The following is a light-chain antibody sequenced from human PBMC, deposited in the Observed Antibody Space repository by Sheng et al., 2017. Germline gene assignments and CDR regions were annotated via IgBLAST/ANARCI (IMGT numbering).Light chain of an antibody. Sequence: DIQMTQSPSSLSASIGDRVTMTCRASQGISDYLAWYQQRPGKVPKLLIFATSTLQSGVPSRFSGSGSGTDFTLTISSLQPEDVGTYYCQKYDDAPLTFGGGTKVEIK. CDR1: QGISDY. CDR2: ATS. CDR3: QKYDDAPLT. V-gene: IGKV1-27*01. J-gene: IGKJ4*01.